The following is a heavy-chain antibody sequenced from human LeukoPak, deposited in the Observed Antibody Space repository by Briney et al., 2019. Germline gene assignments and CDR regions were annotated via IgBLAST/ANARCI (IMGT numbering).Heavy chain of an antibody. CDR3: ARGSGRIAAAGSY. V-gene: IGHV1-2*02. D-gene: IGHD6-13*01. J-gene: IGHJ4*02. Sequence: ASVEVSCKASGYTFTGYYMHWVRQAPGQGLEWMGWINPNSGGTNYAQKFQGRVTMTRDTSISTAYMGLSRLRSDDTAVYYCARGSGRIAAAGSYWGQGTLVTVSS. CDR1: GYTFTGYY. CDR2: INPNSGGT.